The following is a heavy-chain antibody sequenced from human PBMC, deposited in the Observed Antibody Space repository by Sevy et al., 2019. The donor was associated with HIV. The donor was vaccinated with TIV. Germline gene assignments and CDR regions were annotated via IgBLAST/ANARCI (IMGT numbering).Heavy chain of an antibody. CDR1: GGSISSYY. CDR3: ARRDMTYFDY. D-gene: IGHD2-15*01. CDR2: IYYSGST. V-gene: IGHV4-59*13. Sequence: SETLSLTCTVSGGSISSYYWSWIRQPPGKGLEWIGYIYYSGSTNYNPSLKSRVTISVDTSKNQFSLKLSSGTAADTAVYYCARRDMTYFDYWGQGTLVTVSS. J-gene: IGHJ4*02.